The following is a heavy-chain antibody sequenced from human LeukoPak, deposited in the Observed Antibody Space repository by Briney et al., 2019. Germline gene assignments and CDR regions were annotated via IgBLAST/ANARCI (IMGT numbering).Heavy chain of an antibody. J-gene: IGHJ5*02. CDR3: AKDNRGYCSSTSCYAWFDP. CDR2: ISYDGSNK. D-gene: IGHD2-2*01. CDR1: GFTLSSYG. Sequence: GGSLRLSCAASGFTLSSYGMHWVRQAPGKGLEWVAVISYDGSNKYYGDSVKGRFTISRDNSKNTLYLQMNSLRAEDTAVYYCAKDNRGYCSSTSCYAWFDPWGQGTLVTVSS. V-gene: IGHV3-30*18.